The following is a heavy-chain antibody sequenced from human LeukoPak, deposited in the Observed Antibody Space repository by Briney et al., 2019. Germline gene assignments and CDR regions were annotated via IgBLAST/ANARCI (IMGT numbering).Heavy chain of an antibody. CDR2: IYYSGST. CDR3: ARHQGRVTNFDY. D-gene: IGHD3-3*01. CDR1: GDSISNSFYY. V-gene: IGHV4-39*01. Sequence: PSETLSLTCTVSGDSISNSFYYWGWVRQPPGKGLEWLGSIYYSGSTYYNPSLKSRVTISVDTSKNQFSQKLTSVTAADTAVYYCARHQGRVTNFDYWGQGTLVSVSS. J-gene: IGHJ4*02.